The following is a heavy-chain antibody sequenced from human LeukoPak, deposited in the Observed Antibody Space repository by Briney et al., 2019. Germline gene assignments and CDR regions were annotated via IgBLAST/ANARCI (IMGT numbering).Heavy chain of an antibody. CDR3: ARGGGVDILTGFQY. CDR2: IIPILDVT. D-gene: IGHD3-9*01. CDR1: GGTFTNYA. J-gene: IGHJ4*02. V-gene: IGHV1-69*04. Sequence: GASVKVSCKASGGTFTNYAINWVRQAPGQGLEWMRRIIPILDVTNYAQKFQGRVTITADQSTSTAYMELSSLRSEDTAVYYCARGGGVDILTGFQYWGQGTLVTVSS.